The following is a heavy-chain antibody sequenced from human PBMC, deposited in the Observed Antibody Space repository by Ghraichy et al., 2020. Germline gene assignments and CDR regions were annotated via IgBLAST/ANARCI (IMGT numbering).Heavy chain of an antibody. J-gene: IGHJ4*02. V-gene: IGHV4-59*01. Sequence: SETLSLTCTVSGGAISSYYWSWIRQPPGRALEWIGYIYHSGSTNYSPSLKSRVTTSVDTSKNQFSLKLSSVTAADTAVYYCAGQSDSSGYYYWGQGTLVTVSS. CDR3: AGQSDSSGYYY. CDR2: IYHSGST. CDR1: GGAISSYY. D-gene: IGHD3-22*01.